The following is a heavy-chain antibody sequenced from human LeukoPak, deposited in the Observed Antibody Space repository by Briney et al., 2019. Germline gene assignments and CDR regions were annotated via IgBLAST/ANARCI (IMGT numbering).Heavy chain of an antibody. D-gene: IGHD6-19*01. J-gene: IGHJ4*02. Sequence: SETLSLTCAVYGGSFSGYYWSWIRQPPGKGLEWIGEINHSGSTNYNPSLKSRVTISVDTSKNQFSLKLSPVTAADTAVYYCARQRSSGLRVEDYWGQGTLVTVSS. V-gene: IGHV4-34*01. CDR2: INHSGST. CDR3: ARQRSSGLRVEDY. CDR1: GGSFSGYY.